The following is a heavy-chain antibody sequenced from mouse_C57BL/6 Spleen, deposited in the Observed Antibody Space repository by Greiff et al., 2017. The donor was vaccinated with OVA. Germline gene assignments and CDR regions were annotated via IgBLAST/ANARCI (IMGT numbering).Heavy chain of an antibody. J-gene: IGHJ2*01. D-gene: IGHD2-3*01. CDR2: IDPSDSYT. CDR3: ARDDGYYLFDY. V-gene: IGHV1-59*01. Sequence: VQLQQPGAELVRPGTSVKLSCKASGYTFTSYWMHWVKQRPGQGLEWIGVIDPSDSYTNYNQKFKGKATLTVDTSSSTAYMQLSCLTSEDSAVYYCARDDGYYLFDYWGQGTTLTVSS. CDR1: GYTFTSYW.